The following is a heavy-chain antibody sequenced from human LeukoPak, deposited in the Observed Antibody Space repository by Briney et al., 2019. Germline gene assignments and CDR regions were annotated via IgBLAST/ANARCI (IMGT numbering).Heavy chain of an antibody. V-gene: IGHV4-4*07. CDR2: IYTRGST. J-gene: IGHJ6*02. CDR1: GGSISSYY. D-gene: IGHD2-2*01. CDR3: ARGGSVPAAANGIYYYYGMDV. Sequence: SETLSLTCTVAGGSISSYYWSWIRQPAGKGREWIGRIYTRGSTNYNPSLKSRVTMSGDTSKNQFSRKLSSVTAADTAVYYCARGGSVPAAANGIYYYYGMDVWGQGTTVTVSS.